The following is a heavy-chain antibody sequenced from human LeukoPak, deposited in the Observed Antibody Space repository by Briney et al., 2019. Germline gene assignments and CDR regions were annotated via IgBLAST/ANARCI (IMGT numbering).Heavy chain of an antibody. CDR2: INTSGGST. J-gene: IGHJ4*02. Sequence: GGSLRLSCAASGFTFNSFAMTWIRQAPGKGLEWVSSINTSGGSTYYADSVKGRFTISRDNSKNTLYLQMNSLRAEDTAVYYCAKSFPRRRTAISDYWGQGTLVTVSS. V-gene: IGHV3-23*01. CDR1: GFTFNSFA. D-gene: IGHD2-21*02. CDR3: AKSFPRRRTAISDY.